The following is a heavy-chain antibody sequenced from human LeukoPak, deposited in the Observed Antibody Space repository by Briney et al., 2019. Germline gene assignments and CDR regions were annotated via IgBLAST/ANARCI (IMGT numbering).Heavy chain of an antibody. CDR1: GYSFTSYW. CDR2: IYPGDSDT. J-gene: IGHJ4*02. CDR3: ARLYNYYYDSSGADY. D-gene: IGHD3-22*01. Sequence: GESLKISGKGSGYSFTSYWIGWVRQMPGKGLEWMGIIYPGDSDTRYSPSFQGQVTISADKSISTAYLQWSSLKASDTAMYYCARLYNYYYDSSGADYWGQGTLVTVSS. V-gene: IGHV5-51*01.